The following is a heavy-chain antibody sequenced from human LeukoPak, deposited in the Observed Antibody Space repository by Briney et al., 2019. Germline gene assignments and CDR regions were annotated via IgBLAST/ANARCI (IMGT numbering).Heavy chain of an antibody. J-gene: IGHJ4*02. Sequence: GGSLRLSCAASGFTLSSYGMHWVRQAPGKGLEWVAVIWYDGSNKYYADSVKGRFTISRDNSKNTLYLQMNSLRAEDTAVYYCARGYSYGYSPFDYWGQGTLVTVSS. D-gene: IGHD5-18*01. CDR1: GFTLSSYG. V-gene: IGHV3-33*01. CDR3: ARGYSYGYSPFDY. CDR2: IWYDGSNK.